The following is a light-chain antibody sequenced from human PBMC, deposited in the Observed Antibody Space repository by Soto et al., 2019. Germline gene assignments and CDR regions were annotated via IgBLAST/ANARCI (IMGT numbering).Light chain of an antibody. V-gene: IGLV2-18*02. Sequence: QSALTQPPSVSGSPGQSVTIFCTGTSSDVGSYNRVSWYQQPPGTAPKLMIYEVTNRPSGVPDRFSGSKSGNTASLTISGLQAEDEAYYFCSSFTSSRTLVFGGGTKLTVL. CDR3: SSFTSSRTLV. CDR1: SSDVGSYNR. J-gene: IGLJ2*01. CDR2: EVT.